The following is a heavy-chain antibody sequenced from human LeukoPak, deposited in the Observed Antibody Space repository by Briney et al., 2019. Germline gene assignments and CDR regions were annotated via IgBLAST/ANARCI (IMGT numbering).Heavy chain of an antibody. Sequence: ASETLSLTCTVSGGSISSSGYFWGWIRQPPGKGLEWIGSIYYSESTYYNPSLKSRVSISVDTSKIQFSLKVSSVTAADTAVYYCVRQDSGYDYKFDYWGQGTLVTVSS. CDR3: VRQDSGYDYKFDY. CDR1: GGSISSSGYF. J-gene: IGHJ4*02. CDR2: IYYSEST. V-gene: IGHV4-39*01. D-gene: IGHD5-12*01.